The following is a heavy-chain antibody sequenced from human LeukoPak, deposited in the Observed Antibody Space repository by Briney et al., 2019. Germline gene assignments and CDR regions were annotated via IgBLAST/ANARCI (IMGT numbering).Heavy chain of an antibody. J-gene: IGHJ4*02. V-gene: IGHV3-23*01. CDR3: ADYGVSGVRNNFY. CDR2: ISVASNT. Sequence: PGGSLRLSCAASGLAFSSYAMSWVRQAPGKGLVWVSTISVASNTFYADSVKGRFTISRDNSRNTVYLQITSLRADDTAVYYCADYGVSGVRNNFYWGQGTLVTVSS. CDR1: GLAFSSYA. D-gene: IGHD3-3*01.